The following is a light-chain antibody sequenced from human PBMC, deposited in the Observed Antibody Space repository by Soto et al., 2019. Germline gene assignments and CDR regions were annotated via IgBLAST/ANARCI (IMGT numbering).Light chain of an antibody. CDR1: QSVSSNY. V-gene: IGKV3-20*01. CDR3: QQYGSSPRT. CDR2: GAS. J-gene: IGKJ1*01. Sequence: EIVLTQSPGTLSLSPGERVTLSCRASQSVSSNYLAWYQHKPGQAPRLLIYGASSRATGIPDRFSGSGSGTDFTLTISRLEPEDFAVYYCQQYGSSPRTFGQGTKVEIK.